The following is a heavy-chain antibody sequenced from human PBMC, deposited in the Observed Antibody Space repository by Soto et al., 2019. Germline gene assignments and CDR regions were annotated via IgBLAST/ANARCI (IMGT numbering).Heavy chain of an antibody. CDR3: SRGVVVVAASQLGWFDP. Sequence: SVKVSCKASGGTFSRDAISWVRQAPGQGLEWMGGIIPMFGTAKYAQKFQGRLTITADESTSTAYMELRSLRSEDTAVYYCSRGVVVVAASQLGWFDPWGQGTLVTVSS. J-gene: IGHJ5*02. V-gene: IGHV1-69*13. D-gene: IGHD2-15*01. CDR1: GGTFSRDA. CDR2: IIPMFGTA.